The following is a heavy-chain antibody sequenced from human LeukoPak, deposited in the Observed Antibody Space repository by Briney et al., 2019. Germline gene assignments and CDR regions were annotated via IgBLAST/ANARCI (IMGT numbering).Heavy chain of an antibody. CDR1: GFTFSSYW. Sequence: GGSLRLSCAASGFTFSSYWMSWVRQAPGKGLEWVANIKQDGGEIYYVDSVKGRFTISRDNAKNSVYLQMNSLRAEDTAVYYCAELGITMIGGVWGKGTTVTISS. J-gene: IGHJ6*04. V-gene: IGHV3-7*01. D-gene: IGHD3-10*02. CDR2: IKQDGGEI. CDR3: AELGITMIGGV.